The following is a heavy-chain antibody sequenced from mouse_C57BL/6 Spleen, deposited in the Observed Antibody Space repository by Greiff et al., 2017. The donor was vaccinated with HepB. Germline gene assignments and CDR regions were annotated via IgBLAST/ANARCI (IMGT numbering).Heavy chain of an antibody. CDR2: IYPGSGST. Sequence: VKLKQPGAELVKPGASVKMSCKASGYTFTSYWITWVKQRPGQGLEWIGDIYPGSGSTNYNEKFKSKATLTVDTSSSTAYMQLSSLTSEDSAVYYCARSDLSNPFAYWGQGTLVTVSA. D-gene: IGHD2-5*01. V-gene: IGHV1-55*01. CDR1: GYTFTSYW. J-gene: IGHJ3*01. CDR3: ARSDLSNPFAY.